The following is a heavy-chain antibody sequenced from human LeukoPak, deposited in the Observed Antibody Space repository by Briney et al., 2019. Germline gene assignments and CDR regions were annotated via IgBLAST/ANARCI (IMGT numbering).Heavy chain of an antibody. J-gene: IGHJ6*02. CDR1: GFTFSSYA. D-gene: IGHD4-17*01. CDR2: ISYDGSNK. Sequence: PGRSLRLSCAASGFTFSSYAMHWFRQAPGKGLEWVAVISYDGSNKYYADSVKGRFTISRDNSKNTLYLQMNSLRAEDTAVYYCARSKDYGDHYYYYYGMDVWGQGTTVTVSS. CDR3: ARSKDYGDHYYYYYGMDV. V-gene: IGHV3-30-3*01.